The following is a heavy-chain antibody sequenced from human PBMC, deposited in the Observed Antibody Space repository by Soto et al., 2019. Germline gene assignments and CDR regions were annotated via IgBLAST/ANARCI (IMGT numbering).Heavy chain of an antibody. CDR3: AAATYYRIVTGDYTLGS. D-gene: IGHD3-9*01. Sequence: ASVTVSCTVSGYTLTELSIQWLRQAPGKGLEWMGGFDPEDGETIYAQKFQGRVTMTEDTSTDTAYMELSSLRSEDTAAYSCAAATYYRIVTGDYTLGSGGQRAL. J-gene: IGHJ4*02. CDR2: FDPEDGET. CDR1: GYTLTELS. V-gene: IGHV1-24*01.